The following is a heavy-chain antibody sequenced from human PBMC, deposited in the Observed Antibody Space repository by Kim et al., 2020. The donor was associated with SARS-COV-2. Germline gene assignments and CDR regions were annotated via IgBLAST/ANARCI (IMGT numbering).Heavy chain of an antibody. CDR2: INDDGSYT. J-gene: IGHJ4*02. CDR3: ARDQDSDGSPEIDLHS. CDR1: GFIFSNHW. V-gene: IGHV3-7*03. Sequence: GGSLRLSCVASGFIFSNHWMTWVRHAPGKGLEWVATINDDGSYTSYMDSVRGRFTMSRDNAKKLVHLQMNSLGVDDTAVYYCARDQDSDGSPEIDLHSWGVGTLVTVPS. D-gene: IGHD2-21*01.